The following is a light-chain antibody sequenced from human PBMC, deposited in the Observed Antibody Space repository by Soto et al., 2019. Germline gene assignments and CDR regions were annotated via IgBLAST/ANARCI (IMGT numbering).Light chain of an antibody. CDR3: QQYESSPLT. Sequence: EIVLTQSPGTLSLSPGERATLSSRASQSISSSSLAWYQQKPGQAPRLLIYGASSRATGIPDRFSGSGSGTDFTLTISRLGPEDFAVYYCQQYESSPLTFGQGTKVDIK. V-gene: IGKV3-20*01. CDR1: QSISSSS. J-gene: IGKJ1*01. CDR2: GAS.